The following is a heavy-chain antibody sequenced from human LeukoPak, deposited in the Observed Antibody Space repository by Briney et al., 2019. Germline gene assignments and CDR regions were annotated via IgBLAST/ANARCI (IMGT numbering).Heavy chain of an antibody. CDR2: IYHSGST. CDR1: GGSISSGGYS. D-gene: IGHD2-21*02. CDR3: ARGTLAYCGGDCYSDAFDI. Sequence: PSQTLSLTCAVSGGSISSGGYSWGCIRQPPGKGREWVGSIYHSGSTYYNPSLKSRVTISVDRSKTQFSLKLSSVTAADTAVYYCARGTLAYCGGDCYSDAFDIWGQGTMVTVSS. V-gene: IGHV4-30-2*01. J-gene: IGHJ3*02.